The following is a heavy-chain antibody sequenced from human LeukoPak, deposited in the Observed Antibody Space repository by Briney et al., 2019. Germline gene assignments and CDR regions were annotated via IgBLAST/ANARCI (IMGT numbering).Heavy chain of an antibody. CDR1: GYPISGAYH. Sequence: SETLSLTXVVSGYPISGAYHWDWIREPPGKGLEWIGNIYHSGSTYYNPSLKSRITISVDTSKNQFTLKLSSVTTADTAVYYCARSRLAAAGDFDYWGQGTLVTVSS. CDR2: IYHSGST. J-gene: IGHJ4*02. D-gene: IGHD6-13*01. CDR3: ARSRLAAAGDFDY. V-gene: IGHV4-38-2*01.